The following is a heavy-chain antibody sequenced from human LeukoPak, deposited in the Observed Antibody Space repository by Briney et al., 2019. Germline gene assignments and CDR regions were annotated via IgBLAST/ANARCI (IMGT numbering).Heavy chain of an antibody. J-gene: IGHJ5*02. CDR1: GASISNYY. CDR2: ISFSGSN. V-gene: IGHV4-59*01. Sequence: SSETLSLTCTVSGASISNYYWSWIRQPPGKKLEWIAYISFSGSNNYNPSFKPRVTTSLDTSKNQFSLKLSSVTAADTAVYYCARDQYHGSGTYAWFDPWGQGTLVTVSS. D-gene: IGHD3-10*01. CDR3: ARDQYHGSGTYAWFDP.